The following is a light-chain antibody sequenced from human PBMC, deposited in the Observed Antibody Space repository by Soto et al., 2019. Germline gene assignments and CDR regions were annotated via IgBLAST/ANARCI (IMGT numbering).Light chain of an antibody. CDR1: QSIASSY. CDR2: RTF. V-gene: IGKV3-20*01. J-gene: IGKJ4*01. Sequence: EIVLTQSPGTLSLSPGERATLSCRASQSIASSYLAWYQQKPGQPPRLLLYRTFNRATGNPDRFSGSGSGTDFTLAISRLEPEDFAVYFCQQFSRPPLTFGGGTKVEI. CDR3: QQFSRPPLT.